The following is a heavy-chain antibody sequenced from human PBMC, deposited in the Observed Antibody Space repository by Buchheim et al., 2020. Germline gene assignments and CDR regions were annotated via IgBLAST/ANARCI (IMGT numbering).Heavy chain of an antibody. CDR1: GGSMSPSKW. J-gene: IGHJ6*02. D-gene: IGHD6-13*01. Sequence: QVQLQESGPGLVRPSGTLSLNCAVSGGSMSPSKWWSWVRQPPGRGLEWIGEVHHSGSTNYNPSLESRVIMSVDKSKNQFSLKLMSVTAADTAIYYCARDSYSSTPALYYYHYGMDVWGQGT. CDR3: ARDSYSSTPALYYYHYGMDV. CDR2: VHHSGST. V-gene: IGHV4-4*02.